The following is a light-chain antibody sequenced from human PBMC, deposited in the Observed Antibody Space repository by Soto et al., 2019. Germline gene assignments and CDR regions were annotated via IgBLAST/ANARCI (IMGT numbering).Light chain of an antibody. CDR2: GTS. V-gene: IGKV3-15*01. J-gene: IGKJ1*01. Sequence: IVMTQSPATLSVSPGERATLSCRASQSVGRSLAWYQQKPGQAPRLLMYGTSARATGIPGRFSGSGSGTEFTLTISSLQSEDFAVYYCQQYNKWPPWTFGQGTKVDIK. CDR1: QSVGRS. CDR3: QQYNKWPPWT.